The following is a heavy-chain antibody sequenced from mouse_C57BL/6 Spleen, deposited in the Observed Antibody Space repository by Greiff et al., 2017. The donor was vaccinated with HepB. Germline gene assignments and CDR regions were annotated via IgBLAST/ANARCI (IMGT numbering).Heavy chain of an antibody. D-gene: IGHD2-2*01. CDR1: GFTFSSYA. J-gene: IGHJ3*01. V-gene: IGHV5-9-1*02. CDR2: ISSGGDYI. Sequence: EVKLVESGEGLVKPGGSLKLSCAASGFTFSSYAMYWVRQTPEKRLEWVAYISSGGDYIYYADTVKGRFTISRDNARNTLYLQMSSLKSEDTAMYYCTRGYGYDWFAYWGQGTLVTVSA. CDR3: TRGYGYDWFAY.